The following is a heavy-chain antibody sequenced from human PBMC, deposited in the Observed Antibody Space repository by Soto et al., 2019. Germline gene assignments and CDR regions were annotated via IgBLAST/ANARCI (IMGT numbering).Heavy chain of an antibody. CDR1: GFTFRSYA. J-gene: IGHJ3*02. CDR3: AKRGRYDGNYSPFDI. D-gene: IGHD1-26*01. CDR2: IGGSEGGSR. Sequence: EVQLLESGGGLVQPGGSLRLSCTASGFTFRSYAMSWVRQAPGKGLEWVSGIGGSEGGSRFYADSVKGRFTISRDNSKNTLFLQLNSLRVDDTALSYCAKRGRYDGNYSPFDIWGQGTMVTVSS. V-gene: IGHV3-23*01.